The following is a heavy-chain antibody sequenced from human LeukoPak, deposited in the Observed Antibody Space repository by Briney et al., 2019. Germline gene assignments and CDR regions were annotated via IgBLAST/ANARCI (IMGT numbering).Heavy chain of an antibody. CDR3: ARDRGSYFDY. J-gene: IGHJ4*02. Sequence: SETLSLTCTVSGYSISSGYYWSWIRQPPGKGLEWIGSIYHSGSTYYNPSLKSRVTISVDTSKNQFSLKVTSVTAADTAVYYCARDRGSYFDYWGQGILVTVSS. V-gene: IGHV4-38-2*02. CDR2: IYHSGST. D-gene: IGHD1-26*01. CDR1: GYSISSGYY.